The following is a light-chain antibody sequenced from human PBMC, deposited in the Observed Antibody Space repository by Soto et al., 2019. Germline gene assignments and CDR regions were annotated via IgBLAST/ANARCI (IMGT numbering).Light chain of an antibody. V-gene: IGLV1-44*01. CDR1: NSNIGRND. J-gene: IGLJ2*01. Sequence: QSVLAQPPSASRTPGQRVTISCSGSNSNIGRNDVTWYQQVPGTAPQCLIYSNDQRPSGVPDRISGSRSGTSASLAISGLQPGDEAEYYCAAWDDTLRARVFGGGTKLTVL. CDR3: AAWDDTLRARV. CDR2: SND.